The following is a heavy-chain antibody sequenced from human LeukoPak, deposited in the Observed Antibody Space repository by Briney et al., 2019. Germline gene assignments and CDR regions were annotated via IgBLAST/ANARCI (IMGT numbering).Heavy chain of an antibody. CDR3: AGPYSSSWDYYFDY. J-gene: IGHJ4*02. V-gene: IGHV4-59*08. CDR1: GGSFSSYY. CDR2: IDHSGST. Sequence: SETLSLTCTVSGGSFSSYYWTWIRQPPGKGLEWIGYIDHSGSTNYNPSLKSRVSISSDTSKNQFSLKLSSVTAADTAVYYCAGPYSSSWDYYFDYWGQGTLVTVSS. D-gene: IGHD6-13*01.